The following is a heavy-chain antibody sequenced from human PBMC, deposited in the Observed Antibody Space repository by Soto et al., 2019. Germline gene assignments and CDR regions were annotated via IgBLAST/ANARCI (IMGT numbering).Heavy chain of an antibody. CDR2: ISGRGGST. V-gene: IGHV3-23*01. Sequence: SRIRKKQRKGLEWVSAISGRGGSTYYADSVKGRFTISRDNSKNTLYLQMNSLRAEDTAVYYCAKGNDKVRGVILKSPPPYGLDVWGQG. J-gene: IGHJ6*01. D-gene: IGHD3-10*01. CDR3: AKGNDKVRGVILKSPPPYGLDV.